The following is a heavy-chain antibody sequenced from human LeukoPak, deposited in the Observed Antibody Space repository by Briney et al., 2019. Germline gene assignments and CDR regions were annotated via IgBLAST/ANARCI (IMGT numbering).Heavy chain of an antibody. CDR1: GFTFSSFA. CDR3: AQQQGYCSDGSCYFTY. CDR2: ISNNGDNT. D-gene: IGHD2-15*01. V-gene: IGHV3-23*01. J-gene: IGHJ4*02. Sequence: GGSLRLSCAASGFTFSSFAMSWVRQAPGKGLDWFSAISNNGDNTYYADSVKGRFSISRDNSKNTLYLQMNSLRAEDTAVYYCAQQQGYCSDGSCYFTYWGQGTLVTVSS.